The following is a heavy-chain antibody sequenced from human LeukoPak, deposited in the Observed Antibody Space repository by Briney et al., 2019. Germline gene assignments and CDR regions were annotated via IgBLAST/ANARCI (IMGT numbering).Heavy chain of an antibody. CDR1: GFTFSSYA. V-gene: IGHV3-23*01. J-gene: IGHJ4*02. CDR2: ISGSGGST. Sequence: QAGGSLRLSCAASGFTFSSYAMSWVRQAPGKGLEWVSAISGSGGSTYYADSVKGRFTISRDNSKNTLYLQMNSLRAEDTAVYYCAKDKVRGWAAAGIDYWGQGTLVTVSS. D-gene: IGHD6-13*01. CDR3: AKDKVRGWAAAGIDY.